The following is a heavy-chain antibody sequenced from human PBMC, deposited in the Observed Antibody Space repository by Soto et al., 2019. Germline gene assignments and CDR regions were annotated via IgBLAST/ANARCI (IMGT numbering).Heavy chain of an antibody. Sequence: SETLSLTCTVSGGSISSYYWSWIRQLPGKGLVWIGYIYYSGSTNYNPSLKSRVTISVDTSKNQFSLKLSSVTAADSAVYYCARRFGRNFDYWGQGTLVTVSS. CDR3: ARRFGRNFDY. V-gene: IGHV4-59*08. J-gene: IGHJ4*02. D-gene: IGHD3-16*01. CDR1: GGSISSYY. CDR2: IYYSGST.